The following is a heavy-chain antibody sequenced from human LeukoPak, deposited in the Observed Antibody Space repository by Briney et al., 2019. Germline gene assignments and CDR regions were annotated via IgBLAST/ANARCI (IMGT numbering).Heavy chain of an antibody. CDR3: ARVYGSGYDFRGAFDI. D-gene: IGHD5-12*01. V-gene: IGHV4-39*07. CDR2: IYYSGST. J-gene: IGHJ3*02. Sequence: SETLSLTCTVSGGSISSTNYYWGWLRQPPGKGLEWFGSIYYSGSTYYNPSLKSRVTISVDTSKNQFSLKLSSVTAADTAVYYCARVYGSGYDFRGAFDIWGQGTMVTVSS. CDR1: GGSISSTNYY.